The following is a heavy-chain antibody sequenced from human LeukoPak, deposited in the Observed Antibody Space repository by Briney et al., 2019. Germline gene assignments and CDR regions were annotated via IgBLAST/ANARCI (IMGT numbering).Heavy chain of an antibody. D-gene: IGHD2-2*01. V-gene: IGHV3-7*03. J-gene: IGHJ4*02. CDR2: INEGGSEK. Sequence: PGGSLRLSCEASGLTFSRYWLTWVRQAPGKGLEWVANINEGGSEKNYVDSVKGRLTISRDNAKSSLYLQMNNLRDDDTAVYHCVSRACTITACYVASWRCFDHWGQGTPVTVSS. CDR1: GLTFSRYW. CDR3: VSRACTITACYVASWRCFDH.